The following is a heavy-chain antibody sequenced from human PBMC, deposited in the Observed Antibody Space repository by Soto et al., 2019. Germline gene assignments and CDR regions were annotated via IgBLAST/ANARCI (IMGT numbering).Heavy chain of an antibody. CDR3: ASQSTTGTTAHF. Sequence: SVRVSCKTYGGTFSSYTINWVRKAPGQGLEWMGRIIAILGIANYAQKFQGRLTITADKSTSTASMELSSLTSEDTAVYYCASQSTTGTTAHFWGPGTLVTVSS. V-gene: IGHV1-69*02. J-gene: IGHJ4*02. CDR2: IIAILGIA. D-gene: IGHD1-1*01. CDR1: GGTFSSYT.